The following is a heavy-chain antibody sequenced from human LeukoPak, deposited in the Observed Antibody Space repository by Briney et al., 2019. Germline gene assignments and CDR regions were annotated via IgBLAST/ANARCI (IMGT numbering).Heavy chain of an antibody. J-gene: IGHJ6*02. CDR1: IGSISSSKW. CDR3: ARQKWEQQGRDYYFNGLDV. V-gene: IGHV4-4*02. D-gene: IGHD1/OR15-1a*01. CDR2: IYLYGTT. Sequence: PSETLSLTCSVSIGSISSSKWWSWVRQSPVKGLEWIGEIYLYGTTNYNPSFTSRVTMSVDRSRNQFSLKLTSETAADTAVYYCARQKWEQQGRDYYFNGLDVWGPGTRVIVSS.